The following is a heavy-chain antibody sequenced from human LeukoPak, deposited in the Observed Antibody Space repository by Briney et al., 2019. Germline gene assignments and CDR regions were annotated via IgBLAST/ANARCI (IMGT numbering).Heavy chain of an antibody. Sequence: ASVKVSCKASGYTFTNYDINWVRQAAGQGLEWMGWMNPNSGDTDYVEKFQGRVIMTRDTSMNTAYMELSSLRSDDTAVYYCTRSGFGGGVHFDYWGQGTPVTVSS. D-gene: IGHD3-16*01. J-gene: IGHJ4*02. CDR3: TRSGFGGGVHFDY. CDR2: MNPNSGDT. V-gene: IGHV1-8*01. CDR1: GYTFTNYD.